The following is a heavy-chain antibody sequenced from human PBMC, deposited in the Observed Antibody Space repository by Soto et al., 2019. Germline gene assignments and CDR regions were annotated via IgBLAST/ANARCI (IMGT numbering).Heavy chain of an antibody. D-gene: IGHD3-22*01. Sequence: EVQLVESGGGLVQPGGSLKLSCAASGFIFSDSVIHWVRQASGKGLEWIGRIRIKSNNYATAYAASVKGRFTISRDDSKNTASLQMNSLKTEDPAVYYCARHTDYYDSSGFWGWGQGTLVTVSS. CDR2: IRIKSNNYAT. V-gene: IGHV3-73*02. CDR1: GFIFSDSV. CDR3: ARHTDYYDSSGFWG. J-gene: IGHJ4*02.